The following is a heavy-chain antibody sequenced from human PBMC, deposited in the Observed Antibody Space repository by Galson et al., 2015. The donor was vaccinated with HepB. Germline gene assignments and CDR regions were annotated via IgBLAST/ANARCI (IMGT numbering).Heavy chain of an antibody. CDR2: TYFRSKWHN. J-gene: IGHJ6*02. Sequence: CAISGDSVASNSAVWNWIRQSPSRGLEWLGRTYFRSKWHNANGISVKSRISINEDTSQNQFSRHLSSVTPEDPAVYYCAYGSDVWGQGTPVIVSS. CDR3: AYGSDV. V-gene: IGHV6-1*01. CDR1: GDSVASNSAV.